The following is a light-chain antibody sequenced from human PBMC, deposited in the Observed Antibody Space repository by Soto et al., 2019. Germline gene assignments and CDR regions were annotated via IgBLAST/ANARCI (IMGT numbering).Light chain of an antibody. CDR3: QQYQKIPWT. CDR2: RAS. Sequence: DIQMTQSPSTLSASVGDRVTITCRASQSISTWLAWYQQKPGLAPKLLIYRASRLESGVPSTFSASGSETEFTLTVTSLQPDDFATYYGQQYQKIPWTFGQGTKVEVK. CDR1: QSISTW. J-gene: IGKJ1*01. V-gene: IGKV1-5*03.